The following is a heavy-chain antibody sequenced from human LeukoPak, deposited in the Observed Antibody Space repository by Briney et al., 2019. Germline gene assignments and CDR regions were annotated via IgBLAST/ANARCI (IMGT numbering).Heavy chain of an antibody. Sequence: GGSLRLSCAASGITFITSAMSWVRQAPGKGLEWVSAISGSGGSTYYADSVKGRLTISRDNCKNTLHLQMNSLRVEDTAVYYCAKLLRGTVVPYYDYWGQGTLVTVSS. J-gene: IGHJ4*02. CDR1: GITFITSA. V-gene: IGHV3-23*01. CDR3: AKLLRGTVVPYYDY. D-gene: IGHD3-10*01. CDR2: ISGSGGST.